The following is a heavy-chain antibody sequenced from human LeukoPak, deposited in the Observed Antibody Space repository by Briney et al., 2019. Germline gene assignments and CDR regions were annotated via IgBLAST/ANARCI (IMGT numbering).Heavy chain of an antibody. D-gene: IGHD6-19*01. V-gene: IGHV3-33*01. J-gene: IGHJ4*02. CDR1: GFTFSSYG. CDR3: ARRHLYSSGWYYFDY. CDR2: IWYDGSNK. Sequence: GRSLRLSCAASGFTFSSYGMHWVRQAPGKGLEWVAVIWYDGSNKYYADSVKGRFTISRDNSKNTLYLQMNSLRAEDTAVYYCARRHLYSSGWYYFDYWGQETLVTVPS.